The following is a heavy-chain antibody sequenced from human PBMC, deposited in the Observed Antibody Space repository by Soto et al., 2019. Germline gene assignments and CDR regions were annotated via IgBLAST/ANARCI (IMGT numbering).Heavy chain of an antibody. J-gene: IGHJ6*02. V-gene: IGHV3-30-3*01. Sequence: QVQLVESGGGVVQPGRSLRLSCAASGFTFSSYAMHWVRQAPGKGLEWVAVISYDGSNKYYADSVKGRFTISRDNSKNTLYLQMNSLIAEDTAVYYCARGHCISTSCYYYYGMDVWVQGTTVTVSS. CDR3: ARGHCISTSCYYYYGMDV. CDR2: ISYDGSNK. CDR1: GFTFSSYA. D-gene: IGHD2-2*01.